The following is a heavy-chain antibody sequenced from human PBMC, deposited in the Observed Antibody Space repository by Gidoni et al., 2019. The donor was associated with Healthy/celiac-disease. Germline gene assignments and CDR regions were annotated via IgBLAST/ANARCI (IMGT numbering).Heavy chain of an antibody. J-gene: IGHJ4*02. CDR3: ARDSVVATSFDY. D-gene: IGHD5-12*01. CDR2: ISYDGSNK. CDR1: GFTFSSYA. Sequence: AASGFTFSSYAMHWVRQAPGKGLEWVAVISYDGSNKYYADSVKGRFTISRDKSKNTLYLQMNSLRAEDTAVYYCARDSVVATSFDYWGQGTLVTVSS. V-gene: IGHV3-30-3*01.